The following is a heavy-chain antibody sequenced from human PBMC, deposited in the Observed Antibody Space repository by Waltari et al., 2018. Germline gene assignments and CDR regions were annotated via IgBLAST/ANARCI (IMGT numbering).Heavy chain of an antibody. CDR2: IYYSGST. Sequence: QVQLQESGPGLVKPSETLSLTCTVSGGSISSHYWSWIRQPPGKGLEWIGYIYYSGSTNYNPSLKSRVTISVDTSKNQFSLKLSSVTAADTAVYYCARGPRYYDFWSGYRGWFDPWGQGTLVTVSS. CDR1: GGSISSHY. J-gene: IGHJ5*02. CDR3: ARGPRYYDFWSGYRGWFDP. V-gene: IGHV4-59*11. D-gene: IGHD3-3*01.